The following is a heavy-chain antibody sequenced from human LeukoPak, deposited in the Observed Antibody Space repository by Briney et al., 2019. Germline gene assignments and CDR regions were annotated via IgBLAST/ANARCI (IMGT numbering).Heavy chain of an antibody. Sequence: SETLSLTCAVYGGSFSGYYWSWIRQPPGKWLEWIGEINHSGSTNYNPSLKSRVTISVDTSKNQFSLKLSSVTAADTAVYYCAGDCSSTSRPDVWGQGTTVTVSS. D-gene: IGHD2-2*01. J-gene: IGHJ6*02. V-gene: IGHV4-34*01. CDR3: AGDCSSTSRPDV. CDR1: GGSFSGYY. CDR2: INHSGST.